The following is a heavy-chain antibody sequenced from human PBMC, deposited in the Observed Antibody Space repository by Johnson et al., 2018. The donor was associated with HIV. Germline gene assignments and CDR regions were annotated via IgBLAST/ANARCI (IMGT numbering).Heavy chain of an antibody. V-gene: IGHV3-30*02. CDR1: GFTFSSYG. J-gene: IGHJ3*02. D-gene: IGHD1-26*01. CDR3: AREGAWEVRPGAFDI. Sequence: QVQLVESGGGVVQPGGSLRLSCAASGFTFSSYGMHWVRQAPGKGLEWVAFIRYDGRNKYYADSVKGRFTISRDNSKNTLYLQMNSLRAEDTAVYYCAREGAWEVRPGAFDIWGQGTMVTVSS. CDR2: IRYDGRNK.